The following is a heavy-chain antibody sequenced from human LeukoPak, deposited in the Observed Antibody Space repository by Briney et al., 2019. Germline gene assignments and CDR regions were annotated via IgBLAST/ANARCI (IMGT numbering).Heavy chain of an antibody. CDR2: ISAYNGSS. CDR3: ARGGASSSWYSEHNWFDP. J-gene: IGHJ5*02. V-gene: IGHV1-18*01. Sequence: GASVKVSCKASGYTFITYGISWVRQTPGQGLEWMGWISAYNGSSNYAQKLQGRVTMTTDTSTSTAYMELRSLRSDDTAVYYCARGGASSSWYSEHNWFDPWGQGTLVTVSS. D-gene: IGHD6-13*01. CDR1: GYTFITYG.